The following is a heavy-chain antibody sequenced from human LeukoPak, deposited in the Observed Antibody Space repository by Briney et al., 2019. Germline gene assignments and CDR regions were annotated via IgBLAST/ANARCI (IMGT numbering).Heavy chain of an antibody. CDR1: GFTFSSYA. CDR2: MSYDGSNK. J-gene: IGHJ4*02. CDR3: ARGYYDFWSGYYRTYFDY. D-gene: IGHD3-3*01. V-gene: IGHV3-30-3*01. Sequence: PGGSLRLSCAASGFTFSSYAMHWVRQAPGKGLEWVAVMSYDGSNKYYADSVKGRFTISRDNSKNTLYLQMNSLRAEDTAVYYCARGYYDFWSGYYRTYFDYWGQGTLVTVSS.